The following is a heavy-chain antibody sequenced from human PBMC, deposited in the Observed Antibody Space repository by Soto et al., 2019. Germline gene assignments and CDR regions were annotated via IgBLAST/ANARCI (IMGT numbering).Heavy chain of an antibody. D-gene: IGHD6-19*01. Sequence: SQTLSLTCAISGDSVSSNSAAWNWIRQSPSRGLEWLGRTYYRSKWYNDYAVSVKSRITINPDTSKNQFSLQLNSVTPEDTAVYYCARGRSGLAVAGRVLNWFDPWGQGTLVTVS. CDR2: TYYRSKWYN. V-gene: IGHV6-1*01. J-gene: IGHJ5*02. CDR3: ARGRSGLAVAGRVLNWFDP. CDR1: GDSVSSNSAA.